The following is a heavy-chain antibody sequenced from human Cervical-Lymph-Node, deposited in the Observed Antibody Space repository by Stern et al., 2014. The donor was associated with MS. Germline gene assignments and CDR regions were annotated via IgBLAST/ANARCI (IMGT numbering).Heavy chain of an antibody. V-gene: IGHV3-30*04. CDR2: VSYDGSDE. CDR3: ARDRTVTTYYYYYGMDV. CDR1: GFTFSYST. D-gene: IGHD4-11*01. J-gene: IGHJ6*02. Sequence: VQLVESGGGVVQPGRSLRLSCAASGFTFSYSTMHWVRQAPGKGLEWVATVSYDGSDEYYQDSVKGRFTISRDNSKNTLYLQVNSLRAEDTGVYFCARDRTVTTYYYYYGMDVWGQGTTVTVSS.